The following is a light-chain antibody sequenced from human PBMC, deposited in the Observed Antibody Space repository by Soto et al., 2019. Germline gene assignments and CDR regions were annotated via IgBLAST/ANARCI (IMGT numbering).Light chain of an antibody. Sequence: AIQLTQSPSSLSASVGDRVTIICRASQDISRSLAWYQQKAGKAPKLLIYGASILQSGVPSGFSGSGFGTDFTLTISSLQPDDFATYYCQQYNSYSFGQGTKVDIK. J-gene: IGKJ1*01. V-gene: IGKV1-13*02. CDR3: QQYNSYS. CDR2: GAS. CDR1: QDISRS.